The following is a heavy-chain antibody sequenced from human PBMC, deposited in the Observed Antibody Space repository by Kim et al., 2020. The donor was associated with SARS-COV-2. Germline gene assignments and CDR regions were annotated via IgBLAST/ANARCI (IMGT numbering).Heavy chain of an antibody. J-gene: IGHJ4*02. Sequence: GGSLRLSCAASGFTFSSYSMNWVRQAPGKGLEWVSYISSSSSTIYYADSVKGRFTISRDNAKNSLYLQMNSLRDEDTAVYYCARDEGSSTMVRGPNYFDYWGQGTLVTVSS. D-gene: IGHD3-10*01. V-gene: IGHV3-48*02. CDR1: GFTFSSYS. CDR2: ISSSSSTI. CDR3: ARDEGSSTMVRGPNYFDY.